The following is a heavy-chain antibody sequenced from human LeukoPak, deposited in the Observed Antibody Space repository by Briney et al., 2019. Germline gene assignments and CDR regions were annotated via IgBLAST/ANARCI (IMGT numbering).Heavy chain of an antibody. D-gene: IGHD5-12*01. Sequence: AGSLTLTCAASGFTFRSHWMHWVRQAPGKGLVWVSRINNDGRSTSYADSVKGRLTISRDNAKNTLYLQMNSLKAEDTAVYYCARDSGYGFDHWGQGTRATVPS. CDR3: ARDSGYGFDH. CDR1: GFTFRSHW. J-gene: IGHJ4*02. V-gene: IGHV3-74*01. CDR2: INNDGRST.